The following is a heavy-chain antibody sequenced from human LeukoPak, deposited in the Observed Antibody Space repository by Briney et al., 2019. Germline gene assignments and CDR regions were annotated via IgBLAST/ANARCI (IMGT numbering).Heavy chain of an antibody. CDR2: IYYSGDT. Sequence: SETLSLTCTVSGGSISSRSYYWGWIRQPPGKGLEWIGSIYYSGDTYYNPSLKSRVTISVDTSKNQVSLKLNFVTAADTAVYYCARHSDGRDAVAGTYYPHGMDVWGQGTTVTVSS. CDR1: GGSISSRSYY. CDR3: ARHSDGRDAVAGTYYPHGMDV. D-gene: IGHD6-13*01. V-gene: IGHV4-39*01. J-gene: IGHJ6*02.